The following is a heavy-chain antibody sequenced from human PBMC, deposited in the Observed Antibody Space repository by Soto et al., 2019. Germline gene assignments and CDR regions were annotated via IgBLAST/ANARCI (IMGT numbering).Heavy chain of an antibody. CDR1: GYSFTTYG. V-gene: IGHV1-18*01. CDR2: TSAYNGNT. Sequence: QVQLVQSGGEVKKPGASVKVSYKTSGYSFTTYGISWVRQAPGQGLEWMGWTSAYNGNTNYAQKHQGSVTMTTDTSRSTASMELRSLRSDDTAVYYCARDGPASYYYYGMDVGGQGSTVTVSS. J-gene: IGHJ6*02. CDR3: ARDGPASYYYYGMDV.